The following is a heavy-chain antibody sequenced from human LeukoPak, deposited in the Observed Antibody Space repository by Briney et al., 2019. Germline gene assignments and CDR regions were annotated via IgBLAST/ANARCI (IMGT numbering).Heavy chain of an antibody. Sequence: ASVKVSCKASGYTFTSYYMDWVRQAPGQGLEWMGIINPSGGGTDYAQKLQGRVTMTRVTSTSTFYMELSSLSSEDTAVYYCARGHSSSWYSYFDYWGQGTLVTVSS. V-gene: IGHV1-46*01. J-gene: IGHJ4*02. CDR3: ARGHSSSWYSYFDY. CDR2: INPSGGGT. CDR1: GYTFTSYY. D-gene: IGHD6-13*01.